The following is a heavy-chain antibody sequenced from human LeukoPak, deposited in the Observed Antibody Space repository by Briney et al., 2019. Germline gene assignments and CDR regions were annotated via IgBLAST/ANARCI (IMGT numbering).Heavy chain of an antibody. V-gene: IGHV3-23*01. Sequence: PGGSLRLSCAASGFTSSIYGINWVRRAPGKGLEWVSGISGSGGSTYNADSVKGRFTISRDNSKNTLYLQMNSLRVEDTAVYYCAKLAGGSCSGSSCPDFDSWGQGTLVTVSS. J-gene: IGHJ4*02. CDR2: ISGSGGST. CDR3: AKLAGGSCSGSSCPDFDS. CDR1: GFTSSIYG. D-gene: IGHD2-15*01.